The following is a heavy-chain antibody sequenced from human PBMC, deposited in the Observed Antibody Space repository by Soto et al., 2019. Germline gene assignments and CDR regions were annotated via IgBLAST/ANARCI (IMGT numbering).Heavy chain of an antibody. CDR3: ARGATVTAISDFDY. D-gene: IGHD2-21*02. Sequence: QVQLVQSGAEVKKPGSSVKVSCKASGGTFSSYAISWVRQAPGQGLEWMGGIIPIFGTANYAQKFQGRVTNTADESTSTADMELSSLRSEDTAVYYCARGATVTAISDFDYWGQGTLVTVSS. J-gene: IGHJ4*02. CDR2: IIPIFGTA. CDR1: GGTFSSYA. V-gene: IGHV1-69*12.